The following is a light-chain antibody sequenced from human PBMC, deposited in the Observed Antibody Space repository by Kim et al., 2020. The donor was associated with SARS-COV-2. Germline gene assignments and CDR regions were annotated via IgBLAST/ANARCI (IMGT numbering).Light chain of an antibody. CDR2: GAS. J-gene: IGKJ1*01. V-gene: IGKV3-15*01. CDR1: QSVGDN. Sequence: EIVMTQSPATLSVSPGERVTLSCRASQSVGDNLAWYQQKPGQAPRLLISGASTRASDIPARFTGSGSGTDFTLTISSLQSEDFAIYYCHQYYYWPHQGTFGQGTKVDIK. CDR3: HQYYYWPHQGT.